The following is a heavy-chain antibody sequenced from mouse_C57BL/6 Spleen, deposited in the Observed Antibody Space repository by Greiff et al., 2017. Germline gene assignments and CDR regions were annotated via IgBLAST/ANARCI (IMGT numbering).Heavy chain of an antibody. CDR3: ASGAAIDY. CDR2: INPSSGYT. Sequence: VQLQQSGAELAKPGASVKLSCKASGYTFTSYWMHWVKQRPGQGLEWIGYINPSSGYTKYNQKFKDKATLTADKSSSTAYMQLSILTYDDSAVYECASGAAIDYWGQGTTLTVSS. D-gene: IGHD1-1*02. J-gene: IGHJ2*01. CDR1: GYTFTSYW. V-gene: IGHV1-7*01.